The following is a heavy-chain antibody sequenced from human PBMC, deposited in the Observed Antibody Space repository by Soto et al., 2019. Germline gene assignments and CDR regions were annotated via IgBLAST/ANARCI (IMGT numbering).Heavy chain of an antibody. Sequence: QVQLVQSGAEVKKPGSSVKVSCKASGGTFSSYAISWVRQAPGQGLEWMGGIIPIFGTANYAQKFQGRVTITADKSTSTADMELSSLRSEETAVYYCARGGYCSSTSCYRNYVMDVWGQGPRSPSP. V-gene: IGHV1-69*06. D-gene: IGHD2-2*02. CDR2: IIPIFGTA. J-gene: IGHJ6*02. CDR3: ARGGYCSSTSCYRNYVMDV. CDR1: GGTFSSYA.